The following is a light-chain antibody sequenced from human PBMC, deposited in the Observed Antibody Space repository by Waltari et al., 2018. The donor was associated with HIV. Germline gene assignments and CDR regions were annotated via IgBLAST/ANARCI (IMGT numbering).Light chain of an antibody. CDR3: QVWDTFSEHRV. CDR2: RDS. Sequence: YELTQAPSVSVAPGQTARIICEGHNIGSTSVHWYQQKAGQAPTVVVHRDSDRTSGIPARFSRSKSENTATLTISGVEAGDEADYYCQVWDTFSEHRVFGGGTKLTVL. V-gene: IGLV3-21*02. CDR1: NIGSTS. J-gene: IGLJ3*02.